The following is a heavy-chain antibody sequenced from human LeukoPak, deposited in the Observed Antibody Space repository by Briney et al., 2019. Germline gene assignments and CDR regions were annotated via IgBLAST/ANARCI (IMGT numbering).Heavy chain of an antibody. CDR3: AKVTLNHYYDSSGPTY. V-gene: IGHV3-23*01. CDR2: ISASGDST. Sequence: PGGSLRLSCVASGFTFSSYTMSWVRRAPGKGLEWVSTISASGDSTYYADSVKGRFTISRDNSKNTLYLQMNSLRAEDTAVYYCAKVTLNHYYDSSGPTYWGQGTLVTVSS. D-gene: IGHD3-22*01. CDR1: GFTFSSYT. J-gene: IGHJ4*02.